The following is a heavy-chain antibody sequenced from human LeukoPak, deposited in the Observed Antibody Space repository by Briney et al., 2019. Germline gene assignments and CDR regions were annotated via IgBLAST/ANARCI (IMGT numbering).Heavy chain of an antibody. Sequence: GGSLRLSCAASGFTFSSYWMSWVRQAPGKGLEWVANIKQGGSEKYYVDSVKGRFTISRDNAKNSLYLQMNSLRAEDTAMYYCARDDGAAAGRRFDYWGQGTLVTVSS. J-gene: IGHJ4*02. CDR2: IKQGGSEK. D-gene: IGHD6-13*01. CDR3: ARDDGAAAGRRFDY. V-gene: IGHV3-7*01. CDR1: GFTFSSYW.